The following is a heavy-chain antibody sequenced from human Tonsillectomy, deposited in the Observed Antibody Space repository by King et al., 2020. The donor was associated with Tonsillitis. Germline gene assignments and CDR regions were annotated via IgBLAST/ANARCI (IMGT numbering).Heavy chain of an antibody. CDR2: ISYDGRNK. Sequence: HVQLVESGGGVVQPGRSLRLSCAASGFTFSSYGMHWVRQAPGKGLEWVAVISYDGRNKYYADSVKGRFTISRDNSKNTLYLQMNSLRAEDTAVYYCAKDREEVVVIGEFDYWGQGTLVTVSS. V-gene: IGHV3-30*18. J-gene: IGHJ4*02. CDR1: GFTFSSYG. D-gene: IGHD3-22*01. CDR3: AKDREEVVVIGEFDY.